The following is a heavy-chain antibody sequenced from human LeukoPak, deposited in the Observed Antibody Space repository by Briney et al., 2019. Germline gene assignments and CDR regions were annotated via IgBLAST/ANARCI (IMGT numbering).Heavy chain of an antibody. V-gene: IGHV4-4*02. CDR2: IHRAGRT. CDR1: GVSISSSEW. CDR3: GKTDIYFNPIDY. D-gene: IGHD3-9*01. Sequence: LETLSLTCAVSGVSISSSEWWIWVRQPPGQGLEWIGEIHRAGRTRYNPSLKSRVTISMDYSKNQFSLKLTSVTAADTAIYYCGKTDIYFNPIDYWGPGSLVTVSS. J-gene: IGHJ4*02.